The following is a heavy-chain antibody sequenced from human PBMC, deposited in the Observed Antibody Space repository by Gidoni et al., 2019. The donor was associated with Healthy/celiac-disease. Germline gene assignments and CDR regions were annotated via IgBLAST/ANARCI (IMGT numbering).Heavy chain of an antibody. Sequence: EVPLLESGGGLVQPGGSLRLSCAASGFPFSSYALSWVRQAPGKGLEWVSAISGSGGSTYYADSVKGRFTISRDNSKNTLYLQMNSLRAEDTAVYYCAKAPTMITFGGVIVIPFDYWGQGTLVTVSS. J-gene: IGHJ4*02. V-gene: IGHV3-23*01. CDR1: GFPFSSYA. CDR2: ISGSGGST. CDR3: AKAPTMITFGGVIVIPFDY. D-gene: IGHD3-16*02.